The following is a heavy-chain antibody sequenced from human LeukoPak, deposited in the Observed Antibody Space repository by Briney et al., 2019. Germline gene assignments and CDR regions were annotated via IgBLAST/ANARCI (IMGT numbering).Heavy chain of an antibody. CDR2: ISGSGGST. V-gene: IGHV3-23*01. Sequence: GGSLRLSCAASGFTFSSYAMSWVRQAPGRGLEWVSAISGSGGSTYYADSVKGRFTISRDNSKNTLYLQVNSLRAEDTAVYYCARGYIYGYHYWGQGTLVTVSS. CDR3: ARGYIYGYHY. CDR1: GFTFSSYA. D-gene: IGHD5-18*01. J-gene: IGHJ4*02.